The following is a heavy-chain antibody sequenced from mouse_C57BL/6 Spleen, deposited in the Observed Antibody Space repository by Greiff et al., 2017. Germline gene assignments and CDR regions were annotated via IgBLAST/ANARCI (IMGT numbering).Heavy chain of an antibody. CDR2: ISGGGGNT. V-gene: IGHV5-9*01. D-gene: IGHD2-4*01. CDR1: GFTFSSYT. CDR3: ARSDYGGFAY. J-gene: IGHJ3*01. Sequence: EVQLQESGGGLVKPGGSLKLSCAASGFTFSSYTMSWVRQTPEKRLEWVATISGGGGNTYYPDSVKGRFTISRDNAKNTLYLQMSSLRSEDTALCYCARSDYGGFAYWGQGTLVTVSA.